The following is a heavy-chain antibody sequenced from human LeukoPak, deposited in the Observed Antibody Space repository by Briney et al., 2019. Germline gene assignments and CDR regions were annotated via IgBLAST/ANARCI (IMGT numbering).Heavy chain of an antibody. V-gene: IGHV3-11*01. CDR2: ISNSGSTT. D-gene: IGHD4-17*01. CDR1: EFTFSDYY. Sequence: GGSLRLSCAASEFTFSDYYMSWIRQAPGQGLEWVSYISNSGSTTYYADSVKGRFTISRDNAKNSLYLQMNSLRAEDTAVYYCGRDFYGDSFGDYWGQGTLVTVSS. J-gene: IGHJ4*02. CDR3: GRDFYGDSFGDY.